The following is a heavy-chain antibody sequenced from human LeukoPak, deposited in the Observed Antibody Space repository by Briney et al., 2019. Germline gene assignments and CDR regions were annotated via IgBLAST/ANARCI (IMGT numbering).Heavy chain of an antibody. CDR2: INHSGST. CDR3: AREYSSSSGKNAFDI. CDR1: GGSFSGYY. J-gene: IGHJ3*02. D-gene: IGHD6-6*01. Sequence: SETLSLTCAVYGGSFSGYYWSWIRQPPGKGLEWIGEINHSGSTNYNPSLKSRVTMSVDTSKNQFSLKLTSVTAAGTAVYYCAREYSSSSGKNAFDIWGQGTMVTVSS. V-gene: IGHV4-34*01.